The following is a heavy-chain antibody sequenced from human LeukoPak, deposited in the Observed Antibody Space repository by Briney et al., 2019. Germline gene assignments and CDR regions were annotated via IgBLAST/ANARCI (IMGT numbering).Heavy chain of an antibody. D-gene: IGHD3-16*01. V-gene: IGHV3-21*01. CDR2: ISSSNSYI. CDR1: GFTFDDYG. CDR3: ARAPGYAPGRNDY. Sequence: GGSLRLSCAASGFTFDDYGMSWVRQAPGKGLEWVSCISSSNSYIYYADSVKGRFTISRDNAKNSLYLQMNSLRAEDTAVYYCARAPGYAPGRNDYWGQGTLVTVSS. J-gene: IGHJ4*02.